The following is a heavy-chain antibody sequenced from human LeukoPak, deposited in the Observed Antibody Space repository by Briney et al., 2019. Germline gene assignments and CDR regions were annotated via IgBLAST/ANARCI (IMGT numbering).Heavy chain of an antibody. CDR2: IFHDGTT. CDR3: ARRVVAGTTVDF. J-gene: IGHJ4*02. CDR1: GGSINSPNSY. Sequence: SETLSLTCTVSGGSINSPNSYWGWIRQPPGKGLEWIGSIFHDGTTYYSPSLKSRVTVSVDTSLNQFSPSLMSMTAADTAVYYCARRVVAGTTVDFWGQGNLVTVSS. V-gene: IGHV4-39*01. D-gene: IGHD1-1*01.